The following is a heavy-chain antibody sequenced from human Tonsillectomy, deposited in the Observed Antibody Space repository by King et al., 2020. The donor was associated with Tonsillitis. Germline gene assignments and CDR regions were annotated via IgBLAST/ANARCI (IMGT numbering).Heavy chain of an antibody. J-gene: IGHJ4*02. D-gene: IGHD3-10*01. CDR3: TRLGYYGSGDDY. Sequence: VQLVESGGGLVQPGGSLKLSCAASGFTFSGSGMHWVRQASGKGLEWVGRIRSKANSYATAYAASVKGRFTISRDDSKNTAYLQMNSLKTGDTAVYYCTRLGYYGSGDDYWGQGTLVTVSS. CDR1: GFTFSGSG. CDR2: IRSKANSYAT. V-gene: IGHV3-73*01.